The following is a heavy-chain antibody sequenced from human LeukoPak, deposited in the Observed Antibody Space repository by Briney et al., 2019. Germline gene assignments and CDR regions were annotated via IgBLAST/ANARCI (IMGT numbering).Heavy chain of an antibody. CDR2: INPNSGGT. D-gene: IGHD5-18*01. CDR1: GYTFTGYY. Sequence: GASVKVSCKASGYTFTGYYMHWVRQAPGQGLEWMGWINPNSGGTNYAQKFQGRVTMTRDTSISTAYMELGRLRSDDTAVYYCARDRAARYSYDYWGQGTLVTVSS. CDR3: ARDRAARYSYDY. J-gene: IGHJ4*02. V-gene: IGHV1-2*02.